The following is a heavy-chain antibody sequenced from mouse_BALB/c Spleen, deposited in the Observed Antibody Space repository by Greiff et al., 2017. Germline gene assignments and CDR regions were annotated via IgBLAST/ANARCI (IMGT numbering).Heavy chain of an antibody. Sequence: VQLQESGPELVKPGASVRISCKASGYTFTSYYIHWVKQRPGQGLEWIGWIYPGNVNTKYNEKFKGKATLTADKSSSTAYMQLSSLTSEDSAVYFCARFTAYAMDYWGQGTSVTVSS. CDR2: IYPGNVNT. J-gene: IGHJ4*01. CDR3: ARFTAYAMDY. D-gene: IGHD1-2*01. V-gene: IGHV1S56*01. CDR1: GYTFTSYY.